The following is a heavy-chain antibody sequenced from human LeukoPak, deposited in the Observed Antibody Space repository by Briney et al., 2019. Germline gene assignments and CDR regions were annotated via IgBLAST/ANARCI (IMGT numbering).Heavy chain of an antibody. J-gene: IGHJ4*02. CDR2: IKQDGSAK. CDR3: ARWRGSTSERSDY. V-gene: IGHV3-7*01. Sequence: GGSLRLSCTASGFTFSDYWMTWVRQAPGKGLEWVANIKQDGSAKYYVDSVKGRFTISRDNAKSSLYLQMDSLRVEDTATYYCARWRGSTSERSDYWGQGTLVTVSS. D-gene: IGHD2-2*01. CDR1: GFTFSDYW.